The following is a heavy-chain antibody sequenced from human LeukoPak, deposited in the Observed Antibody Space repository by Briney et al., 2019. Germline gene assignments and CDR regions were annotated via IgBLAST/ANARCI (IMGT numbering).Heavy chain of an antibody. V-gene: IGHV1-18*01. CDR1: GYTFTNLG. Sequence: ASVKVSCKASGYTFTNLGITWVRRAPGQGLEWMGWTSAYNGNTDYTQKFQGRVTMTTDTSASTAYMELRSLRSDDTAVYYCARDRCSGSSCYFDYWGQGTLVTVSS. D-gene: IGHD2-2*01. CDR2: TSAYNGNT. CDR3: ARDRCSGSSCYFDY. J-gene: IGHJ4*02.